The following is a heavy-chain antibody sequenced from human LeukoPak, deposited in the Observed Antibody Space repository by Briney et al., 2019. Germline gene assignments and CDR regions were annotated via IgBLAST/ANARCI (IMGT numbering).Heavy chain of an antibody. D-gene: IGHD3-10*01. CDR3: AALLLVCEACHNDY. Sequence: GGSLRLSCAASGFTFSSYWMSWVRQAPGEGLEWVANIKQDGSEKYYVDSVKGRFTISRDNAKNSLYLQMNSLRAEDTAVYYCAALLLVCEACHNDYWGQGTLVTVSS. CDR1: GFTFSSYW. J-gene: IGHJ4*02. V-gene: IGHV3-7*01. CDR2: IKQDGSEK.